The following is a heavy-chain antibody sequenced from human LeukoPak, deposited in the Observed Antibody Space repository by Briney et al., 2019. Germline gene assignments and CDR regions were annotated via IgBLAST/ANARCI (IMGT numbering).Heavy chain of an antibody. CDR1: GGSISSDY. Sequence: SETLSLTCTVSGGSISSDYWNWIRQPSGRGLEWIGFIYYTGITNYNPSLKSRVTISLDTSKNQFSLRLYSVTAADTAVYYCARRGENGHWYFDLWGRGTLVAVSS. J-gene: IGHJ2*01. CDR2: IYYTGIT. D-gene: IGHD3-16*01. V-gene: IGHV4-59*08. CDR3: ARRGENGHWYFDL.